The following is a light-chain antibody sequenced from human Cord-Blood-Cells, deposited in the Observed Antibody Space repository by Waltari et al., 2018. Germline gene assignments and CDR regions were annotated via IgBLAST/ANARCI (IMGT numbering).Light chain of an antibody. V-gene: IGKV1-39*01. CDR1: QSISSS. J-gene: IGKJ3*01. CDR2: AAS. CDR3: QQSYSTPFT. Sequence: DIQMTQSPSSLSASVGDRVTIPCRASQSISSSLNWYQQKPGKAPELRIYAASSLQSGVPSRFSGSGSGTDFTLTISSLQPEDFATYYCQQSYSTPFTFGPGTKVDIK.